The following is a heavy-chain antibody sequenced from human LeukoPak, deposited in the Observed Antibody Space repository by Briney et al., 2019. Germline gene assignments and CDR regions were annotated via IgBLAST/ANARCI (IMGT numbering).Heavy chain of an antibody. CDR2: ITGDGGST. J-gene: IGHJ4*02. D-gene: IGHD6-13*01. Sequence: GGSLRLSCAASGFTFDDYAMFWVRQAPGKGLEWVSLITGDGGSTYYADSVKGRFTIFRDNSKNSLYLQMNSLRTEDTALYFCARHMGGSGWYLAAFWGQGTQVTVSS. CDR3: ARHMGGSGWYLAAF. CDR1: GFTFDDYA. V-gene: IGHV3-43*02.